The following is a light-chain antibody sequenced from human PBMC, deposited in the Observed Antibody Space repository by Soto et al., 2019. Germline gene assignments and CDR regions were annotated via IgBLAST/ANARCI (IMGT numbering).Light chain of an antibody. J-gene: IGKJ1*01. CDR1: QTVLYNSNNKNY. CDR2: WAS. V-gene: IGKV4-1*01. CDR3: QQYYSSPWT. Sequence: DIVMTQSPDSLAVSLGEGATINCKSSQTVLYNSNNKNYLAWYQQKPGQHPKLLIYWASARESGVPDRFSGSGSGTDFTLTISSLQAEDVAVYYCQQYYSSPWTFGQGTKVEIK.